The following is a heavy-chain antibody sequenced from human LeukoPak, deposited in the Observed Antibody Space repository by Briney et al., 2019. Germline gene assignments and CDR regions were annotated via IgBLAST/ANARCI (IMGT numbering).Heavy chain of an antibody. CDR3: ARRAYSSSWSYFDY. J-gene: IGHJ4*02. D-gene: IGHD6-13*01. Sequence: GESLKISCKGSGYSFTSCWIGWVRQMPGKGLEWMGIIYPADSDARYSPSFQGQVTISVDKSTSTAFLQWSSLKASDTAMYFCARRAYSSSWSYFDYWGQGTLVTVSS. CDR2: IYPADSDA. V-gene: IGHV5-51*01. CDR1: GYSFTSCW.